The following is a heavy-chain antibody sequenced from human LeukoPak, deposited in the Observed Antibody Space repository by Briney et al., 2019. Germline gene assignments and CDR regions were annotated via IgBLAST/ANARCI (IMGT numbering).Heavy chain of an antibody. CDR2: MTSCSHS. CDR1: GFTLSSYT. D-gene: IGHD3-3*01. CDR3: ARDLDFWSGYKDY. Sequence: KPGGSLRLSCATSGFTLSSYTMNWVRQAPGKGLEWVSSMTSCSHSYYADSVKGRFTISRDNAKNSLFLQMNSLRAEDTAVYYCARDLDFWSGYKDYWGQGTLVTVSS. J-gene: IGHJ4*02. V-gene: IGHV3-21*01.